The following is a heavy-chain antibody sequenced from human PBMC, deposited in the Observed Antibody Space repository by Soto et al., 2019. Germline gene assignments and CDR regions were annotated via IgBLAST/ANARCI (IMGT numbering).Heavy chain of an antibody. J-gene: IGHJ5*02. CDR1: GFTVSSNY. V-gene: IGHV3-53*01. D-gene: IGHD2-15*01. Sequence: EVQVVESGGGLIQLGGSLRLSCAASGFTVSSNYMTWVRQAPGKGLEWVSILWSAGLTYYADSVKGRFTISRDNSKNTLYLQMTSLRAEDSAVYYCARELPPDLWGQGTLVTVSS. CDR2: LWSAGLT. CDR3: ARELPPDL.